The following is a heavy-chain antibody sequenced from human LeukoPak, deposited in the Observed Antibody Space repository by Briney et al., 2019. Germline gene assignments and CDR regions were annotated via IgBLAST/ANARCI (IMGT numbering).Heavy chain of an antibody. Sequence: GASVKVSCKASGYTFTGYYMHWVRQAPGQGLEWMGWINPNSGDTNYAQKFQGRVTMTRDTSINTAYMELSRLRSDDTAVYYCARVRQYQLHGSAFDIWGQGTLVTVSS. CDR2: INPNSGDT. V-gene: IGHV1-2*02. CDR3: ARVRQYQLHGSAFDI. D-gene: IGHD2-2*01. CDR1: GYTFTGYY. J-gene: IGHJ4*02.